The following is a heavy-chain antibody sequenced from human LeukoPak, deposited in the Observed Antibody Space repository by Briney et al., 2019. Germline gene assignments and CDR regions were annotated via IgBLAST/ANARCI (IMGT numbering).Heavy chain of an antibody. D-gene: IGHD4-17*01. CDR3: ARGNGDHVGAFDI. CDR1: GGSFSGYY. J-gene: IGHJ3*02. Sequence: PSETLSLTCAVYGGSFSGYYWSWIRQPPGKGLEWIGEINHSGSTNYNPSLKSRVTISVDTSKNQFSLKLSSVTAADTAVYYCARGNGDHVGAFDIWGQGTMVTVSS. CDR2: INHSGST. V-gene: IGHV4-34*01.